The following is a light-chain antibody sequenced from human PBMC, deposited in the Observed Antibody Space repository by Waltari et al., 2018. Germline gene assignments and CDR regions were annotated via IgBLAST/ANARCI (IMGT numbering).Light chain of an antibody. V-gene: IGKV1-16*02. Sequence: DIQVTQPPSSLSAYVGDRVTITCRASRSIGNYLAWFQLKPGTAPRSLIYAASTLQSEVPSKFSGSGSGTDFGLTITDLQPEDSGTYYCQQYNSYPWAFGQGTKLEI. J-gene: IGKJ1*01. CDR2: AAS. CDR1: RSIGNY. CDR3: QQYNSYPWA.